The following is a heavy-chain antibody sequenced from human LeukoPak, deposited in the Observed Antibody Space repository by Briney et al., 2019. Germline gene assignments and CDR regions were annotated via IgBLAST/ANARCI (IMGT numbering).Heavy chain of an antibody. CDR2: IYYSGTT. V-gene: IGHV4-59*05. J-gene: IGHJ4*02. Sequence: PSETLSLTCTVSGGSITRYYWSWIRQPAGKGLEWIGSIYYSGTTYSNPSLKSRVTISVDTSKNQFSLKLRSVTAADTAVYYCARQNDRSHDYWGQGTLVTVSS. CDR3: ARQNDRSHDY. D-gene: IGHD1-1*01. CDR1: GGSITRYY.